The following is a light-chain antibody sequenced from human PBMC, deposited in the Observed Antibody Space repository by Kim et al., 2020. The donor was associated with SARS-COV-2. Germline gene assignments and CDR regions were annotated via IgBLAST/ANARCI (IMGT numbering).Light chain of an antibody. Sequence: DIQMTQSPFSLSASVGDRVTITCQASQDIGPYLNWYQQKPGKAPQLLIYVASSLETGVPSRFSGSRTGTDFTFTISSLQPEDIATYYCQQYDTLPYTFGQGTKLEI. CDR1: QDIGPY. V-gene: IGKV1-33*01. CDR2: VAS. J-gene: IGKJ2*01. CDR3: QQYDTLPYT.